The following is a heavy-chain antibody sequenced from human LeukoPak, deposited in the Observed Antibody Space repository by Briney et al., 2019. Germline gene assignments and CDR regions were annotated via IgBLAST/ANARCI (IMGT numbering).Heavy chain of an antibody. CDR1: GSSFSIYW. Sequence: PGGSLRLSCAASGSSFSIYWMTWVRQAPGKGLEWVANIRPDGSEKYYADSVRGRCTISRDNTRNTLDLQMNSLRPEDTAVYYCARENYFSFEYWGQGALVTVSS. CDR2: IRPDGSEK. J-gene: IGHJ4*02. D-gene: IGHD3-16*01. V-gene: IGHV3-7*03. CDR3: ARENYFSFEY.